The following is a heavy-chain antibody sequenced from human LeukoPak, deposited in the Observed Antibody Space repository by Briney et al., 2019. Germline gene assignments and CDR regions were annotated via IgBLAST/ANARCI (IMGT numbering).Heavy chain of an antibody. CDR2: IKSKTDGGTT. J-gene: IGHJ4*02. CDR1: GFTFSNAW. D-gene: IGHD4-17*01. CDR3: TTVSNDYGDYEGY. V-gene: IGHV3-15*01. Sequence: GGSLRLSCAASGFTFSNAWMSWVRQAPGKGLEWVGRIKSKTDGGTTDYAAPVKGRFTISRDDSKNTLYLQMNSLKPEDTAVYYCTTVSNDYGDYEGYWGQGTLVTVSS.